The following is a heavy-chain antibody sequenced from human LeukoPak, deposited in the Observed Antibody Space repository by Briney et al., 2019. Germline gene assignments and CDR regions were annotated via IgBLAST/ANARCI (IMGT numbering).Heavy chain of an antibody. J-gene: IGHJ6*03. CDR2: ISYDGSNK. CDR1: GFTFSSYG. V-gene: IGHV3-30*18. CDR3: AKGCRSWYLLYYYYYMDV. D-gene: IGHD6-13*01. Sequence: PGGSLRLSCAASGFTFSSYGMHWVRQAPGKGLEWVAVISYDGSNKYYADSVKGRFTISRDNSKNTLYLQMNSLRAEDTAVYYCAKGCRSWYLLYYYYYMDVWGKGTTVTVSS.